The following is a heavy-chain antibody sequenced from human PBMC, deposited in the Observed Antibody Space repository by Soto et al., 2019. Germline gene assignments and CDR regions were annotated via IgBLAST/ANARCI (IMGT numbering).Heavy chain of an antibody. J-gene: IGHJ5*02. D-gene: IGHD3-10*01. V-gene: IGHV4-4*02. Sequence: SETLSLTCAVSGDFITSPSWWTWVRQPPGRGLEWIGEMYHSGSTNYNSSLKSRVTISVDKSKNQFSLKLSSVTAADTAVYYCARVRRANYYGSGSYYPWFDPWGQGTLVTVSS. CDR2: MYHSGST. CDR1: GDFITSPSW. CDR3: ARVRRANYYGSGSYYPWFDP.